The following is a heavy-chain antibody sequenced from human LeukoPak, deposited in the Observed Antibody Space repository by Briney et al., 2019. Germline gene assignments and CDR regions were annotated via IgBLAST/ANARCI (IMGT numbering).Heavy chain of an antibody. CDR2: INPNSGGT. J-gene: IGHJ5*02. D-gene: IGHD4-11*01. CDR1: GYTFTGYY. Sequence: ASVKVSCKASGYTFTGYYMHWVRQAPGQGLEWMGWINPNSGGTNYAQKFQGRVTMTRDTSISTVYMELSSLRSEDTAVYYCAREDDYSNGMTTGWFDPWGQGTLVTVSS. CDR3: AREDDYSNGMTTGWFDP. V-gene: IGHV1-2*02.